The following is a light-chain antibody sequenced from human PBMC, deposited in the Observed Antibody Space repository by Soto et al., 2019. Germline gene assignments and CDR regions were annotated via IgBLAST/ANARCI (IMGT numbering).Light chain of an antibody. J-gene: IGKJ5*01. Sequence: EIVLTQSPATLSLSPGERATLSCRASQSFSSYLAWYQQKPGQAPRLLIYDASKRATGIPARFSGRGSGTNFTPTISSLEPEDFALYYCQQRSNWPPVITLGQGTRLEIK. CDR2: DAS. CDR3: QQRSNWPPVIT. V-gene: IGKV3-11*01. CDR1: QSFSSY.